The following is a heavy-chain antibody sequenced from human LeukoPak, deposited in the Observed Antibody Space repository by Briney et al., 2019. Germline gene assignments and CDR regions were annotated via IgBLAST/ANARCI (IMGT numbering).Heavy chain of an antibody. CDR3: ARALYDFWSGDYYGMDV. Sequence: GGSLRLSCAASGFTFSSYVMHWVRQAPGKGLEWVAVISYDGSNKYYADSVKGRFTISRDNSKNTLYLQMNSLRAEDTAVYYCARALYDFWSGDYYGMDVWGQGTTVTVSS. J-gene: IGHJ6*02. V-gene: IGHV3-30-3*01. CDR2: ISYDGSNK. CDR1: GFTFSSYV. D-gene: IGHD3-3*01.